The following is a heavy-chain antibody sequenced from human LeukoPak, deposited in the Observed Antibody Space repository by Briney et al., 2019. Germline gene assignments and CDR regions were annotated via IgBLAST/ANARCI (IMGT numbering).Heavy chain of an antibody. CDR2: IYYSGST. D-gene: IGHD3-10*01. J-gene: IGHJ4*02. V-gene: IGHV4-39*01. CDR3: ARTRYYYNSRSYGAPYYFDY. CDR1: GFTVSSNY. Sequence: PGGSLRLSCAASGFTVSSNYMSLVRQPPGKGLEWIGSIYYSGSTYYNPSLKSRVTISVDTSKNQFSLKLSSVTAADTAVYYCARTRYYYNSRSYGAPYYFDYWGQGTLVTVSS.